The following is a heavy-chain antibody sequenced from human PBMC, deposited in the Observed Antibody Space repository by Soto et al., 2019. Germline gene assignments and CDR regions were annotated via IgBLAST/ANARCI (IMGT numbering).Heavy chain of an antibody. D-gene: IGHD2-2*01. Sequence: EVQLVESGGGLVQPGGSQKLSCAASGFTFSGSAMHWVRQASGKGLEWVGRIRSKANSYATAYAASVKGRFTISRDDSKNTAYLQMNSLKTEDTAVYYCTSFKGRCSSTSCYEYWGQGTLVTVSS. V-gene: IGHV3-73*02. J-gene: IGHJ4*02. CDR3: TSFKGRCSSTSCYEY. CDR1: GFTFSGSA. CDR2: IRSKANSYAT.